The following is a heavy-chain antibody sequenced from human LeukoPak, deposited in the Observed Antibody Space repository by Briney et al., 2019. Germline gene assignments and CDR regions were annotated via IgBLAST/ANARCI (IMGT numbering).Heavy chain of an antibody. CDR1: GLTFRSFA. D-gene: IGHD1-1*01. Sequence: GGSLRLSCAASGLTFRSFAMRWVRQAPGKGLEWVSVISGSGDETYYADSVKGRFTISRDNYKNTLYLQMNNLRGDDTAIYYCAKDPYNALSGTFWLESWGQGSLVTVSS. CDR2: ISGSGDET. CDR3: AKDPYNALSGTFWLES. J-gene: IGHJ5*01. V-gene: IGHV3-23*01.